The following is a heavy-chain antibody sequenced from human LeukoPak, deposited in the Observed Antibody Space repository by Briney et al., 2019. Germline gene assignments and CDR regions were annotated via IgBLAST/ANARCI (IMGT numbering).Heavy chain of an antibody. D-gene: IGHD3-22*01. CDR1: GGSFSAYY. CDR2: INHSGST. V-gene: IGHV4-34*01. Sequence: SETLSLTCAVFGGSFSAYYWSWIRQPPGKGLEWIGEINHSGSTNYNPSLKSRVTISVDTSKNQFSLKLSSVTAADTAVYYCARASYSYDINGWVPFDYWGQGTLVTVSS. J-gene: IGHJ4*02. CDR3: ARASYSYDINGWVPFDY.